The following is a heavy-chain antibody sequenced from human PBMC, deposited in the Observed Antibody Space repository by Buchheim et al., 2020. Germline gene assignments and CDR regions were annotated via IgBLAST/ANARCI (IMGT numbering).Heavy chain of an antibody. Sequence: QVQLQESGPGLVKPSETLSLTCTVSGGSISDYYWSWIRQPPGEGLEWIGFVYYSGSTNYNSSLKSRVTITVDTSKNQFSLRLSSVTAADTAVYYCARDSFRTGPGGGFDPWGQGTL. D-gene: IGHD3/OR15-3a*01. J-gene: IGHJ5*02. CDR1: GGSISDYY. CDR2: VYYSGST. V-gene: IGHV4-59*01. CDR3: ARDSFRTGPGGGFDP.